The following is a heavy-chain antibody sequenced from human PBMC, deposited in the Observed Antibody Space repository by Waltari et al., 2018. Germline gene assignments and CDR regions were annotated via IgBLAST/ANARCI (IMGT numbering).Heavy chain of an antibody. D-gene: IGHD3-3*01. CDR3: ASDPTLFGIRQNYFDS. CDR1: GCRLGATG. V-gene: IGHV3-7*04. J-gene: IGHJ4*02. CDR2: INQDGET. Sequence: ESQLVESGGTLVRPGGPLRLSCAVSGCRLGATGMSWVRQAPGKGLEWVASINQDGETDYVDSVKGRFTISRDTAKNSLYLLLNTLGADDSGVYFCASDPTLFGIRQNYFDSWGQGTQVTVSS.